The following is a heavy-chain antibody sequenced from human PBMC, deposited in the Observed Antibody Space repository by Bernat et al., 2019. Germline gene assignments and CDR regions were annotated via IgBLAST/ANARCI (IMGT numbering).Heavy chain of an antibody. J-gene: IGHJ4*02. D-gene: IGHD3-10*01. CDR1: GFTFSDYY. Sequence: QVQLVESGGGLVKPGGSLRLSCAASGFTFSDYYISWIRQAPGKGLEWVSYISSSSYTNYADSVKGRFTISRDNAKNSLYLQMNSLRAEDTAVYYCARGDYYGSGSPFDYWGQGTLVTVSS. CDR3: ARGDYYGSGSPFDY. V-gene: IGHV3-11*06. CDR2: ISSSSYT.